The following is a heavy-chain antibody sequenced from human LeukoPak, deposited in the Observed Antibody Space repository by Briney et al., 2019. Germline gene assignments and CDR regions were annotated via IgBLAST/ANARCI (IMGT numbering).Heavy chain of an antibody. Sequence: GGSLRLSCAASGFTFSTYAMSWVRPAPGKGLAWVSSISSSGGSTYYADSVKGRFTIYRDNSQSTLYLQMSSLRAQDTAVCNCAKNSVRSGYYYGYWGQRTLCTVSS. V-gene: IGHV3-23*01. J-gene: IGHJ4*02. D-gene: IGHD3-22*01. CDR3: AKNSVRSGYYYGY. CDR1: GFTFSTYA. CDR2: ISSSGGST.